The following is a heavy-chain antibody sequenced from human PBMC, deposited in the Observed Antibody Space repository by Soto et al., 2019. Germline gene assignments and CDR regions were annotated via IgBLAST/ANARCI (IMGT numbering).Heavy chain of an antibody. Sequence: SETLSLTCAVSGGSISSSNWWSWVRQPPGKGLEWIGEIYHSGSTNYNPSLKSRVTISVDKSKNQCSLKLSSVTAADTAVYYCARSRGSGSYYSTLYYYGMDVWVQGTTVIVSS. V-gene: IGHV4-4*02. J-gene: IGHJ6*02. CDR1: GGSISSSNW. CDR2: IYHSGST. CDR3: ARSRGSGSYYSTLYYYGMDV. D-gene: IGHD3-10*01.